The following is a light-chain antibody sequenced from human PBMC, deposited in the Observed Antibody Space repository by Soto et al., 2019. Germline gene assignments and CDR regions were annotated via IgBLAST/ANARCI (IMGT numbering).Light chain of an antibody. CDR2: EVR. V-gene: IGLV2-14*01. Sequence: QSALTQPASVSGSAGQSITISCSGTIRDVGAYNLVSWYQQHPGTAPKLIIYEVRNRPSGISSRFSGSRSGNTASLTISGLQPEDECDYYCSADTARSTLVFGGGTKLTVL. J-gene: IGLJ3*02. CDR3: SADTARSTLV. CDR1: IRDVGAYNL.